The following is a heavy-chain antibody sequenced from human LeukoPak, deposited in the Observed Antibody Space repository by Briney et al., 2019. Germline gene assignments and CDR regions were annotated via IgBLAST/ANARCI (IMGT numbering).Heavy chain of an antibody. CDR1: GGSISGGSISSYY. CDR2: IYTSGTT. CDR3: GRGAPSDY. Sequence: SETLSLTCTVSGGSISGGSISSYYWSWVRQPAGKGLEWIGRIYTSGTTNYNPSLKSRVTMSVDTSKNQFPLKLNSVTAAETAVYYCGRGAPSDYWGQGTLVTVSS. J-gene: IGHJ4*02. V-gene: IGHV4-4*07.